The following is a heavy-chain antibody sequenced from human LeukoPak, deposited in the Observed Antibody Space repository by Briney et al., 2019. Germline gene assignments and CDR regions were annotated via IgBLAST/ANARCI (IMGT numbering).Heavy chain of an antibody. Sequence: GGSLRLSCAASGFTFSSYGMHWVRQAPGKGLEWVAVIWYDGSNKYYADSVKGRFTTSRDNSKNTLYLQMNSLRAEDTAVYYCAKDTYYYDSSGRPGYFDYWGQGTLVTVSS. CDR1: GFTFSSYG. J-gene: IGHJ4*02. CDR3: AKDTYYYDSSGRPGYFDY. V-gene: IGHV3-33*06. CDR2: IWYDGSNK. D-gene: IGHD3-22*01.